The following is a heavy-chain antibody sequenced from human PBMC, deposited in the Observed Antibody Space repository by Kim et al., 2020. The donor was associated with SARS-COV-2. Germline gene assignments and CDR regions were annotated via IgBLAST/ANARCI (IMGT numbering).Heavy chain of an antibody. J-gene: IGHJ5*02. CDR1: GFTFSNHA. V-gene: IGHV3-30*04. Sequence: GGSLRLSCAASGFTFSNHAMHWVRQAPGKGLDWVAVVSYDGTNKYYADSVKGRFTISRDNSKNTLFLQMKRLSVEDTAMYWCVRDRYAFGQNWFDPWGQG. CDR2: VSYDGTNK. CDR3: VRDRYAFGQNWFDP. D-gene: IGHD3-16*01.